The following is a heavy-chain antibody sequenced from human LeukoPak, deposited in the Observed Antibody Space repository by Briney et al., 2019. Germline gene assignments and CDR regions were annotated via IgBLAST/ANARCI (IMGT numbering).Heavy chain of an antibody. CDR3: ARDLRSGWYYFDF. CDR1: GFTFSTYS. CDR2: ISSSSSTI. J-gene: IGHJ4*02. V-gene: IGHV3-48*02. D-gene: IGHD6-19*01. Sequence: GGSLRLSCAASGFTFSTYSMNWVRQAPGKGLEWVSHISSSSSTIYYADSVKGRFTISRDNVNNSLYLQMNSLSDEDTAVYYCARDLRSGWYYFDFWGQGTLVTVSS.